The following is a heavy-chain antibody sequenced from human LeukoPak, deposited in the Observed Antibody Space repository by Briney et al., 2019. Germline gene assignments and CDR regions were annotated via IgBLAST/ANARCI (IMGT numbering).Heavy chain of an antibody. Sequence: GGSLRLSCAASGFTFSSYSMSWVRQAPGKGLEWVSLISGSGRQTEYGDSVKGRFTISRDNSKNTLSLQINSLKAEDTAIYYCAKHLRTHVWFFDYWGQGTLVTVSS. J-gene: IGHJ4*02. CDR3: AKHLRTHVWFFDY. D-gene: IGHD3-9*01. CDR2: ISGSGRQT. V-gene: IGHV3-23*01. CDR1: GFTFSSYS.